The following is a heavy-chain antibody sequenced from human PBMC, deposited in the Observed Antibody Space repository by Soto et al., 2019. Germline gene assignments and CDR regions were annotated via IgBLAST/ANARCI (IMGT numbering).Heavy chain of an antibody. CDR1: EFTFSSYA. Sequence: EVQLLESGGHLVQPGGSLRLSCAASEFTFSSYAMSWVRQAPGKGLEWVSAISGSGGSTYYADSVKGRFTISRDNSKNTLYLQMNSLRAEDTAVYYCAKDRLGYSSAFPLGYWGQGTLVTVSS. V-gene: IGHV3-23*01. J-gene: IGHJ4*02. D-gene: IGHD6-25*01. CDR2: ISGSGGST. CDR3: AKDRLGYSSAFPLGY.